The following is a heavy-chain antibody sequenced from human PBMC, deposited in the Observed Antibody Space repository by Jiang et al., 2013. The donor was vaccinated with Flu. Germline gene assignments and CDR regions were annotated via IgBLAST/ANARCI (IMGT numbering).Heavy chain of an antibody. V-gene: IGHV1-18*01. D-gene: IGHD3-22*01. J-gene: IGHJ4*02. CDR2: INTYHGNT. CDR3: ARDYDSSGAFDY. Sequence: VKVSCKASGYTFNNYGVGWVRQAPGQGLQWMGWINTYHGNTNYPQRLQGRVTMTTDTSTNTAYMELRSLRSDDTAVYYCARDYDSSGAFDYWGQGTLVTVSS. CDR1: GYTFNNYG.